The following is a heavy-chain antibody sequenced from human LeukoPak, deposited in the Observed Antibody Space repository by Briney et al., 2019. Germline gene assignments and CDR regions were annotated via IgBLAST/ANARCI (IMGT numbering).Heavy chain of an antibody. CDR2: IYTSGST. CDR1: GGSISSYY. CDR3: ARDILRFLEWTDDAFDI. V-gene: IGHV4-4*07. D-gene: IGHD3-3*01. Sequence: SETLSLTCTVSGGSISSYYWIWIRQPAGKGLEWIGRIYTSGSTNYNPSLKSRVTMSVDTSKNQFSLKLSSVTAADTAVYYCARDILRFLEWTDDAFDIWGQGTMITVSS. J-gene: IGHJ3*02.